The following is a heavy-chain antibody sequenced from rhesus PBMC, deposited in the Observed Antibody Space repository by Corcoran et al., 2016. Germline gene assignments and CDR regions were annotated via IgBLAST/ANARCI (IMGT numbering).Heavy chain of an antibody. CDR2: SNGNSGTT. V-gene: IGHV4-80*01. D-gene: IGHD2-15*01. CDR3: ASNIVSATFDN. Sequence: QVQLQESGPGLEKPSETLSLTSPVSGASFSGACWTWIRQVPGKGLEWIGESNGNSGTTNYNPSLNSRVTISKDVSNNQLSLKLNSVTAADTAVYYCASNIVSATFDNWGQGVLVTVSS. J-gene: IGHJ4*01. CDR1: GASFSGAC.